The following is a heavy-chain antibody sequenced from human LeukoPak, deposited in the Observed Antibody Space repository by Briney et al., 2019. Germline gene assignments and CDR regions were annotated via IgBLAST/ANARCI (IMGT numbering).Heavy chain of an antibody. D-gene: IGHD6-19*01. Sequence: GGSLRLSCAASGFTVSRYWMIWGRQAPGEGLEWGANIKKAGSQTYYVDSVPGRFTISRDNAQNLLYLQMNRLRPADTAVHFCAGGTGWIFDHWGQGTPVTVSS. V-gene: IGHV3-7*02. CDR3: AGGTGWIFDH. J-gene: IGHJ4*02. CDR2: IKKAGSQT. CDR1: GFTVSRYW.